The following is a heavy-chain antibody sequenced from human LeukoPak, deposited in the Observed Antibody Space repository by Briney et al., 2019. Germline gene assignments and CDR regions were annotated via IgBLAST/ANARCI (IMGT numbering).Heavy chain of an antibody. V-gene: IGHV4-4*07. Sequence: SETLSLTCTVSGGSLSSYYWSWIRQPAGKGLEWIGRIYTSGSTNYNPSLKSRVTMSVDTSKNQFSLKLSSVTAADTAVYYCARERDYYDRSGYYSTRPFDYWGQGTLVTVSS. D-gene: IGHD3-22*01. CDR2: IYTSGST. J-gene: IGHJ4*02. CDR1: GGSLSSYY. CDR3: ARERDYYDRSGYYSTRPFDY.